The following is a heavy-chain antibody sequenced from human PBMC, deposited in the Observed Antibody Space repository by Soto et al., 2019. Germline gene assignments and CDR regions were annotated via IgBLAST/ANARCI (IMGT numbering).Heavy chain of an antibody. J-gene: IGHJ6*03. V-gene: IGHV1-69*02. CDR3: ARVEGTRTTNFYHYMDV. Sequence: VQLVQSGAEVKRPGSSVKVSCKAPVGTFSDYNIAWVRQARGQGLEWMGRIIPKLGITNCAHKFQDRVRITADKATSTAYMELTSLRYEDTAVYFCARVEGTRTTNFYHYMDVWGEGTSVTVS. CDR2: IIPKLGIT. D-gene: IGHD2-8*01. CDR1: VGTFSDYN.